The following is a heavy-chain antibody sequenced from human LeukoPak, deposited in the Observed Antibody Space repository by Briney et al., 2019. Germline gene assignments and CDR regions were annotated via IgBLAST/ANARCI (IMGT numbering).Heavy chain of an antibody. Sequence: GGSLRLSCAASGFTFSSYAMSWVRQAPGKGLEWVSAISGSGGSTYYADSVKGRFTISRGNSKNTLYLQMNSLRAEDTAVYYCAKGSSGWYRTSPFDYWGQGTLVTVSS. V-gene: IGHV3-23*01. CDR3: AKGSSGWYRTSPFDY. J-gene: IGHJ4*02. CDR1: GFTFSSYA. D-gene: IGHD6-19*01. CDR2: ISGSGGST.